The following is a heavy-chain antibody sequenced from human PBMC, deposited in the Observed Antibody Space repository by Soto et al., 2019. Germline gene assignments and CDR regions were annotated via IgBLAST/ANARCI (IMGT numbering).Heavy chain of an antibody. J-gene: IGHJ5*02. CDR2: VNPASGST. CDR1: GYTFTTYY. D-gene: IGHD1-26*01. CDR3: VKGSSGSYVNYFGP. Sequence: SVKVSCKTSGYTFTTYYIHWVRQAPGQGLEWMGIVNPASGSTSYAQKFQGRVTMTRDTSTTTVYMDLSSLKSEDTAVYYCVKGSSGSYVNYFGPCRQATLVTVSS. V-gene: IGHV1-46*01.